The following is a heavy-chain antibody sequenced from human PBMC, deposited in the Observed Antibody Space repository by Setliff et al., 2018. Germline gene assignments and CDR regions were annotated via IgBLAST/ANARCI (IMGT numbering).Heavy chain of an antibody. CDR3: AIDSVVRGFINGDSFDY. Sequence: GASVKVSCKVSGNTLTHLSIHWVRQAPGEGLEWKGGFDPEEGERIYAPRLQGRVTMTEDTSSDTAYMELSSLRPEDTAVYYCAIDSVVRGFINGDSFDYWGQGTLVTVSS. D-gene: IGHD3-10*01. CDR2: FDPEEGER. V-gene: IGHV1-24*01. CDR1: GNTLTHLS. J-gene: IGHJ4*02.